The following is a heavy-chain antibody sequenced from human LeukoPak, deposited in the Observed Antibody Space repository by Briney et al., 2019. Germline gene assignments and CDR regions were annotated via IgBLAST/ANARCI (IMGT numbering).Heavy chain of an antibody. V-gene: IGHV1-18*01. D-gene: IGHD4-11*01. CDR2: ISAYNGNT. CDR1: GYTFTSYG. J-gene: IGHJ4*02. Sequence: APVKVSCKASGYTFTSYGISWVRQAPGQGLEWMGWISAYNGNTNYAQKLQGRVTMTTDTSTSTAYMELRGLRSDDTAVYYCARDFDYSTTFGYWGQGTLVTVSS. CDR3: ARDFDYSTTFGY.